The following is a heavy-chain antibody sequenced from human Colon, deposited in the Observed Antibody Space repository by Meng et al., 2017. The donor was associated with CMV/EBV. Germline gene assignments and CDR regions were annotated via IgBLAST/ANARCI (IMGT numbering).Heavy chain of an antibody. Sequence: KDSGYKFENMGVRWVRQAPGQGIEWMGWVSAENGNTNYEQKFQGRVTVTTDTSTKTAYMELRSLRSDDSAVYYCARAGAAVTTHFDMWGQGTLVTVSS. J-gene: IGHJ4*02. CDR2: VSAENGNT. V-gene: IGHV1-18*01. CDR1: GYKFENMG. D-gene: IGHD4-17*01. CDR3: ARAGAAVTTHFDM.